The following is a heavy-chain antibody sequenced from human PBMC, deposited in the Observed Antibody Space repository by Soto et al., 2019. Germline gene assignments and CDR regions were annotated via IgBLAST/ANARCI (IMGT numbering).Heavy chain of an antibody. Sequence: QVQLVQSGAEVKKPGSSVKVSCKASGGTFSSYAISWVRQAPGQGLEWMGGIIPIFGTANYAQKFQGRVTITSDESTSPADMELSSLGSEDTAVYYCASGGIQLWFSPVAWFDPCGQGTLVTVSS. V-gene: IGHV1-69*01. CDR1: GGTFSSYA. D-gene: IGHD5-18*01. CDR3: ASGGIQLWFSPVAWFDP. J-gene: IGHJ5*02. CDR2: IIPIFGTA.